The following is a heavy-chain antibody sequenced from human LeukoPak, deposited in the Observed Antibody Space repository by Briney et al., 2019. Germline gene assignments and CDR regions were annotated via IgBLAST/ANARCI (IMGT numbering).Heavy chain of an antibody. CDR1: GGSFSGYY. J-gene: IGHJ4*02. V-gene: IGHV4-34*01. CDR2: INPSRNT. CDR3: ARRYDFWSGYPPPLDY. Sequence: SETLSLTCAVYGGSFSGYYWNWIRQPPGKGLEWIGQINPSRNTNYSPSLKSRVTISVDTSKEQFSLKLNSVTAADTAVYYCARRYDFWSGYPPPLDYWGQGTLVTVSS. D-gene: IGHD3-3*01.